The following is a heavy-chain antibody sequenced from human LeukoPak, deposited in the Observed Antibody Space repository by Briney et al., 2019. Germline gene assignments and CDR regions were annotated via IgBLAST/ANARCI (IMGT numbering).Heavy chain of an antibody. CDR1: GFTFDDYA. J-gene: IGHJ6*02. CDR2: ISWNSGSI. Sequence: PGGSLRLSCAVSGFTFDDYAMHWVRQAPGKGLEWVSGISWNSGSIGYADSVKGRFTISRDNAKNSLYLQMNSLRAEDTALYYCAKATGSGWAYYGMDVWGQGTTVTVSS. V-gene: IGHV3-9*01. D-gene: IGHD6-19*01. CDR3: AKATGSGWAYYGMDV.